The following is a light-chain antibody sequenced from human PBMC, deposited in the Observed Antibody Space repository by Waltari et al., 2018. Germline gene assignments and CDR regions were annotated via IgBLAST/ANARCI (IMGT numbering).Light chain of an antibody. Sequence: EIVLTQSPATLSLSPGERATLSCRASQSVSNFLAWYQQKPGQAPRLLIYHASNRATGIPARFSGRGSGSYFNITISSLEPGDSAVYYCQKRANWPPLTFGGGTRVEI. CDR2: HAS. J-gene: IGKJ4*01. CDR3: QKRANWPPLT. V-gene: IGKV3-11*01. CDR1: QSVSNF.